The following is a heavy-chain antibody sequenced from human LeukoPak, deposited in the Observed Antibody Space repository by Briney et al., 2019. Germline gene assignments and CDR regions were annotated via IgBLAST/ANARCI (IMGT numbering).Heavy chain of an antibody. Sequence: PGGSLRLSCAASGFTFSSYGMHWVRQAPGKGLEWVAVISYDGSNKYYADSVKGRFTISRDNSKNTLYLQMNSLRAEDTAVYYCAKDRAIMATTYFDYWGQGTLVTVSS. CDR1: GFTFSSYG. D-gene: IGHD5-24*01. V-gene: IGHV3-30*18. CDR2: ISYDGSNK. J-gene: IGHJ4*02. CDR3: AKDRAIMATTYFDY.